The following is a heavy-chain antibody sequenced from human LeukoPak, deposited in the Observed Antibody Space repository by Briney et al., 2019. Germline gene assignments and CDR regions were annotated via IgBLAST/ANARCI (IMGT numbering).Heavy chain of an antibody. V-gene: IGHV4-59*01. CDR3: ARLGDSSGYYPLDY. Sequence: SETLSLTCSVSGASISSYYWNWIRQPPGKGLEWIGYIYYSGSTNYNPSLKSRVTISVDTSKNQFSLKLSSVTPADTAVYYCARLGDSSGYYPLDYWGQGTLVTVSS. CDR2: IYYSGST. CDR1: GASISSYY. D-gene: IGHD3-22*01. J-gene: IGHJ4*02.